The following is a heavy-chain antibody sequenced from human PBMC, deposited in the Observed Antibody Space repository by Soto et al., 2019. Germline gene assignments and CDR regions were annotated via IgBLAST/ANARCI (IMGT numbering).Heavy chain of an antibody. J-gene: IGHJ4*02. CDR2: INHSGST. Sequence: QVQLQQWGAGLLKPSETLSLTCAVYGGSFSGYYWSWIRQPPGKGLEWVGEINHSGSTNYNPSLKSRDTRTVATAKNQCSPKLSSVTAADTAVYYRAISWTPGSGWYRYWGQGTLVTVS. CDR1: GGSFSGYY. V-gene: IGHV4-34*01. CDR3: AISWTPGSGWYRY. D-gene: IGHD6-19*01.